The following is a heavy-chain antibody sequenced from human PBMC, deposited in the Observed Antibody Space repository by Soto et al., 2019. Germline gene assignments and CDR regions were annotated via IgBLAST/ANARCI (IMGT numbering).Heavy chain of an antibody. D-gene: IGHD3-3*01. CDR2: IYTSGST. V-gene: IGHV4-4*07. J-gene: IGHJ6*02. CDR3: ARGLYDFWSGFLTPYYYYGMDV. CDR1: GGSISSYY. Sequence: SETLSLTCTVSGGSISSYYWSWIRQPAGKGLEWIGRIYTSGSTNYNPSLKSRVTMSVDTSKNQFSLKLSSVTAADTAVYYCARGLYDFWSGFLTPYYYYGMDVWGQGTTVTLSS.